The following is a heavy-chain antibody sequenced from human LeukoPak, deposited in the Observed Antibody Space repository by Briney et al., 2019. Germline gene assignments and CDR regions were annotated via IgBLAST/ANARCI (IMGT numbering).Heavy chain of an antibody. Sequence: PSETLSLTCTVSGGSISSSSYYWGWNRQPPGKGLEWIGSIYYSGSTYYNPSLKSRVTISVDTSKNQFSLKLSSVTAADTAVYYCARHRTNSGWTDYWGQGTLVTVSS. CDR1: GGSISSSSYY. CDR3: ARHRTNSGWTDY. CDR2: IYYSGST. D-gene: IGHD6-19*01. V-gene: IGHV4-39*01. J-gene: IGHJ4*02.